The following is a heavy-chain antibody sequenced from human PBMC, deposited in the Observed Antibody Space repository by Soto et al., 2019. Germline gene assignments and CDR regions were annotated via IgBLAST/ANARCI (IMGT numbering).Heavy chain of an antibody. J-gene: IGHJ3*02. CDR1: GFTFSSYA. D-gene: IGHD1-20*01. CDR3: ASSLSGTLLDAFDI. Sequence: GGSLRLSCAASGFTFSSYAMSWVRQAPGKGLEWVAVISCDGSIKYYADSVKGRFTISRDNSKNTLFLQVNSLRAEDTAMYYCASSLSGTLLDAFDIWGQGTMVTVSS. V-gene: IGHV3-30*04. CDR2: ISCDGSIK.